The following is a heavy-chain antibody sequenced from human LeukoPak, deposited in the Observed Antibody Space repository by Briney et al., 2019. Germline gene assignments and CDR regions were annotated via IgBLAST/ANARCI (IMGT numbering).Heavy chain of an antibody. CDR1: GGSISSSSYY. Sequence: SETLSLTCTVSGGSISSSSYYWGWIRQTPGKGLEWIGSIYYSGSTYYNPSLKSRVTISVDTSKNQFSLKLSSVTAADTAVYYCARDSLSLDAFDIWGQGTMVTVSS. V-gene: IGHV4-39*07. CDR2: IYYSGST. CDR3: ARDSLSLDAFDI. J-gene: IGHJ3*02.